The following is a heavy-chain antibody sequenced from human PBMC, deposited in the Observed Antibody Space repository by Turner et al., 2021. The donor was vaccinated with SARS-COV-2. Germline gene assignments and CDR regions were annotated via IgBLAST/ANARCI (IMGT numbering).Heavy chain of an antibody. CDR1: GFPSHSYS. CDR3: ARSERGRDDFWSGYYPSPLDY. J-gene: IGHJ4*02. Sequence: EVQLVESGGGLVKPGGSLRPSLAAPGFPSHSYSMNWVRQAPGKGLGWVSSISSSSSYIYYADSVNGRFSISRDNAKNSLYLQMNSLRAEDTAVDYCARSERGRDDFWSGYYPSPLDYWGQGTLVTVSS. D-gene: IGHD3-3*01. CDR2: ISSSSSYI. V-gene: IGHV3-21*01.